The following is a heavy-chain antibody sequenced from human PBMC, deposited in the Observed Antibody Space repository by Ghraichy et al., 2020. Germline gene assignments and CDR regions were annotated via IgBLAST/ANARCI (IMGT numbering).Heavy chain of an antibody. Sequence: GGSLRLSCAASGVSVRSNQMAWVRQAPGKGLEWVSILYSDGSGFYADTVRGRFTISRDIAQDTLYLQMDGLRVEDTAVYYCARDGGVDVHDWYFDLWGRGTLVTVSS. V-gene: IGHV3-53*01. D-gene: IGHD3-10*02. J-gene: IGHJ2*01. CDR2: LYSDGSG. CDR1: GVSVRSNQ. CDR3: ARDGGVDVHDWYFDL.